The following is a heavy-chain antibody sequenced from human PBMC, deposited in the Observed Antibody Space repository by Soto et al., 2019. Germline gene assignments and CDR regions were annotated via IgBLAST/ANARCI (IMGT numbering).Heavy chain of an antibody. CDR1: GFTFSAVY. CDR2: ISSSGTSA. CDR3: ARDRGAVTGQYFDY. V-gene: IGHV3-11*05. J-gene: IGHJ4*02. Sequence: QVQLEESGGGLVKPGGSLRLSCAASGFTFSAVYMSWIRQAPNKGLEYISYISSSGTSANYADSVKGRFTISRDNAKNSPYLQMNSLRAEATAVYYSARDRGAVTGQYFDYWGQGALVTVSS. D-gene: IGHD6-19*01.